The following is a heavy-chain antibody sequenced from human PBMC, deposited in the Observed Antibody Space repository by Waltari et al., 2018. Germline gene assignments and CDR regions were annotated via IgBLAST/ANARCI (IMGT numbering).Heavy chain of an antibody. J-gene: IGHJ4*02. CDR3: ASGGRQLERRPLQDPTQRDY. CDR2: INHSGST. V-gene: IGHV4-34*01. CDR1: GGSFSGYY. D-gene: IGHD1-1*01. Sequence: QVQLQQWGAGLLKPSETLSLTCAVYGGSFSGYYWSWIRQPPGKGLEWIGEINHSGSTNYNPSLKSRVTISVDTSKNQFSLKLSSVTAADTAVYYCASGGRQLERRPLQDPTQRDYWGQGTLVTVSS.